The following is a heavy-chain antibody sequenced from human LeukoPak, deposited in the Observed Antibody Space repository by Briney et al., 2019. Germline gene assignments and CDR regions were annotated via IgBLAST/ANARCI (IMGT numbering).Heavy chain of an antibody. CDR3: AKARVNYGDYSSFDY. CDR2: ISGSGGST. J-gene: IGHJ4*02. D-gene: IGHD4-17*01. V-gene: IGHV3-23*01. Sequence: GGSLRLSCAASGFTFSSYAMSWVRQAPGKGLEWVSAISGSGGSTYYADSVKGRFTISRDNSKNTLYLQMNSLRAEDTAVHYCAKARVNYGDYSSFDYWGQGTLVTVSS. CDR1: GFTFSSYA.